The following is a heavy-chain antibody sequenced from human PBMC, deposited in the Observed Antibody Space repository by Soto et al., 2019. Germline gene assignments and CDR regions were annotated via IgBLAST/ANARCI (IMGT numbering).Heavy chain of an antibody. CDR2: IYPGDSDT. J-gene: IGHJ2*01. Sequence: EVQLVQSGAEVKKPGESLKISCKGSGYSFTSYWIDWVRQMPGKGLEWMGIIYPGDSDTRYSPSFQGQVTISDDKSISTAYLQWSSLKASDTAMYYCARRYLGSLTGSWYFDLWGRGTLVTVSS. CDR1: GYSFTSYW. D-gene: IGHD3-9*01. V-gene: IGHV5-51*01. CDR3: ARRYLGSLTGSWYFDL.